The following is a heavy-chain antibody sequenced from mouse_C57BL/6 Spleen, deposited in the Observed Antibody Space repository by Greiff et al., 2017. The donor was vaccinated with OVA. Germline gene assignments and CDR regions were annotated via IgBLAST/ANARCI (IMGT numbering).Heavy chain of an antibody. V-gene: IGHV1-81*01. CDR3: ARCRDYYFDY. CDR2: IYPRSGNT. Sequence: ESGAELARPGASVKLSCKASGYTFTSYGISWVKQRTGQGLEWIGEIYPRSGNTYYNEKFKGKATLTADKSSSTAYMELRSLTSEDSAVYFCARCRDYYFDYWGQGTTLTVSS. CDR1: GYTFTSYG. J-gene: IGHJ2*01.